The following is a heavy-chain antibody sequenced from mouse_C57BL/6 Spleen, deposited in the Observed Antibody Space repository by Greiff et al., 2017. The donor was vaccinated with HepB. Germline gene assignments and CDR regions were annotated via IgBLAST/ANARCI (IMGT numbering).Heavy chain of an antibody. CDR3: ARIYYDYDYFDY. Sequence: EVKLMESGGGLVKPGGSLKLSCAASGFTFSSYTMSWVRQTPEKRLEWVATISGGGGNTYYPDSVKGRFTISRDNAKNTLYLQMSSLRSEDTALYYCARIYYDYDYFDYWGQSTTLTVSS. D-gene: IGHD2-4*01. CDR2: ISGGGGNT. J-gene: IGHJ2*01. CDR1: GFTFSSYT. V-gene: IGHV5-9*01.